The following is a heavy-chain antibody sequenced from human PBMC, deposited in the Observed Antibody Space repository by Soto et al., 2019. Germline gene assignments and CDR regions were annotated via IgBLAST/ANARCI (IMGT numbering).Heavy chain of an antibody. D-gene: IGHD5-18*01. J-gene: IGHJ4*02. CDR2: VNPNSSNT. CDR1: GYTFSSHD. CDR3: ARRARMGTQLWLPFDY. V-gene: IGHV1-8*01. Sequence: QVQLVQSGSEVRKPGASVKVSCKASGYTFSSHDINWVRQAPEQGLEWMGWVNPNSSNTGYAKKYQGRVTMARDFFTKTTYMDLSSLKSGNTAVYYCARRARMGTQLWLPFDYWAQGTLVTVSS.